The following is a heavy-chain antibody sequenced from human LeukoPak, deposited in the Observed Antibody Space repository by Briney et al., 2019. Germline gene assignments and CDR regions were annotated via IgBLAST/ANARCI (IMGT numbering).Heavy chain of an antibody. CDR3: ARPNWARRYFDY. V-gene: IGHV5-51*01. Sequence: GESLKISCKGSGYIFTSYSIAWVRQMPAKGLEWMGVIYPYDSEIRYSPSFQVQVTISADKSISTAYLQWSSLKASDTAMYYCARPNWARRYFDYWGQGTLVTVSS. CDR1: GYIFTSYS. D-gene: IGHD7-27*01. J-gene: IGHJ4*02. CDR2: IYPYDSEI.